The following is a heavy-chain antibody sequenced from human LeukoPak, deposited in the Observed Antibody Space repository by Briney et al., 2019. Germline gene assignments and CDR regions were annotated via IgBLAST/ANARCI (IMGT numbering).Heavy chain of an antibody. CDR1: VYTFSTYE. D-gene: IGHD4/OR15-4a*01. J-gene: IGHJ4*02. Sequence: GGSLRLSCADSVYTFSTYEMNWVRQAPGKGLEWVSYISSSGTVIYYADSVKGRFTISRDNAKKSLYLQMNSLRAEDTAVYYCAREPTIPYFDYWGQGTLVTVPS. CDR3: AREPTIPYFDY. CDR2: ISSSGTVI. V-gene: IGHV3-48*03.